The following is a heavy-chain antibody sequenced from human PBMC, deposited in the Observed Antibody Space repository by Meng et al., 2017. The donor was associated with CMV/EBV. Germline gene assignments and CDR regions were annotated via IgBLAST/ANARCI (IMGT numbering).Heavy chain of an antibody. J-gene: IGHJ4*02. D-gene: IGHD2/OR15-2a*01. V-gene: IGHV4-34*01. Sequence: TLSLTCAVYGGSFSGYYWSWIRQPPGKGLEWIGEINHSGSTNYNPSLKSRVTISVDTSKNQFSLKLSSVTAADTAVYYCARVISGYWGQGTLVTVSS. CDR1: GGSFSGYY. CDR3: ARVISGY. CDR2: INHSGST.